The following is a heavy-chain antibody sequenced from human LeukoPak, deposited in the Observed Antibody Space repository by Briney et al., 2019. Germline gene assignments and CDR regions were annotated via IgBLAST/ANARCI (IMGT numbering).Heavy chain of an antibody. CDR1: GYTFTSYG. V-gene: IGHV1-18*01. J-gene: IGHJ5*02. D-gene: IGHD3-9*01. CDR2: ISAYNGNT. Sequence: ASVKVSCKASGYTFTSYGISWVRQAPGQGLEWMGWISAYNGNTNSAQKLQGRVTMTTDTSRSTAYMELRSLRSDDTAVYYCARGGDLDYDIMTGYYNVMYNWFDPWGQGTLVTVSS. CDR3: ARGGDLDYDIMTGYYNVMYNWFDP.